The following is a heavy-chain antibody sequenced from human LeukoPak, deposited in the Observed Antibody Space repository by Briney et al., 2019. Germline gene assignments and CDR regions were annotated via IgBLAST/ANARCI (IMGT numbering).Heavy chain of an antibody. J-gene: IGHJ3*02. D-gene: IGHD3-9*01. CDR1: GFSLSTSGVG. CDR3: AHSLIDILTGYSYDAFDI. V-gene: IGHV2-5*01. Sequence: ESGPTLVKPTPTLTLTCTFSGFSLSTSGVGVGWIRQPPGKALEWLALIYWNDDKRYSPSLKSRLTITKDTSRNQVVLTMTNMDPVDTATYYCAHSLIDILTGYSYDAFDIWGQGTMVTVSS. CDR2: IYWNDDK.